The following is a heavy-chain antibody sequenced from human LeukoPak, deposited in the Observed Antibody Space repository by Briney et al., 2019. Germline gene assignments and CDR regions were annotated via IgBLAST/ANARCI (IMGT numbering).Heavy chain of an antibody. CDR1: GGSISSYY. CDR3: ARGRIAVAGTSWFDP. Sequence: SETLSLTCTVSGGSISSYYWSWIRQPAGKGLEWIGRIYTSGSTNYNPSLKSRVTMSVDTSKNQFSLKLSSVTAADTALYHCARGRIAVAGTSWFDPWGQGTLVTVPS. CDR2: IYTSGST. J-gene: IGHJ5*02. D-gene: IGHD6-19*01. V-gene: IGHV4-4*07.